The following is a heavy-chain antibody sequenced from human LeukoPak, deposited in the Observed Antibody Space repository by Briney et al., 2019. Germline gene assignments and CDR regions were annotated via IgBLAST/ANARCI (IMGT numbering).Heavy chain of an antibody. Sequence: GGSLRLSCAASGFSFSSYSMNWVRQAPGKGLEWVSSISSSSSYIYYVDSVKGRFTISRDNAKNSLYLQMNSLRAEDTAVYYCARLEGSGKVPKAFDPWGQGTLVTVSS. D-gene: IGHD3-10*01. V-gene: IGHV3-21*01. CDR1: GFSFSSYS. CDR2: ISSSSSYI. CDR3: ARLEGSGKVPKAFDP. J-gene: IGHJ5*02.